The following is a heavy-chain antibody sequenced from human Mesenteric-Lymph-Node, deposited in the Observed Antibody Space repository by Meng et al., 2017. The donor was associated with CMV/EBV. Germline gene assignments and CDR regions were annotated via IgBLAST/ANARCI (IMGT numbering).Heavy chain of an antibody. V-gene: IGHV1-69*05. CDR2: IIPIFGTA. Sequence: SVKVSCKASGGTFSSYAISWVRQAPGQGLEWMGGIIPIFGTANYARKFQGRVTITTDESTSTAYMELSSLRSEDTAVYYCATFYPLIDAFDIWGQGTMVTVSS. D-gene: IGHD3-3*01. CDR3: ATFYPLIDAFDI. J-gene: IGHJ3*02. CDR1: GGTFSSYA.